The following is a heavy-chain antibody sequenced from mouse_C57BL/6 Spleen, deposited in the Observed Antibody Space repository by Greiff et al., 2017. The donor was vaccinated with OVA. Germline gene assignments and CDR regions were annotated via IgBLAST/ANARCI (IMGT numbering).Heavy chain of an antibody. Sequence: VQLQQSGPGLVKPSQSLSLTCSVTGYSITSGYYWNWIRQFPGNKLEWMGYISYDGSNNYNSSLKNRISITRDTSKNQFFLKLNSVTTEDTATYYCASEDYDEGYYAMDYWGQGTSVTVSS. CDR1: GYSITSGYY. CDR3: ASEDYDEGYYAMDY. J-gene: IGHJ4*01. CDR2: ISYDGSN. D-gene: IGHD2-4*01. V-gene: IGHV3-6*01.